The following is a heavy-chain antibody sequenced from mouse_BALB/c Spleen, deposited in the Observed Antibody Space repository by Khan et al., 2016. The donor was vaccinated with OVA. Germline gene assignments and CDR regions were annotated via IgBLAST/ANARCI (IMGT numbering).Heavy chain of an antibody. Sequence: LKQSGPGLVAPSQSLSITCSVSGSSLTSYGVHWVRQPPGKGLEWLGVIWAGGSTNYNSALMSRLRISKDNSKSQVFLKMNSLHTDDTATYFCARAYGSNLWFFDVWGAGTTVTVSS. J-gene: IGHJ1*01. CDR3: ARAYGSNLWFFDV. V-gene: IGHV2-9*02. D-gene: IGHD1-1*01. CDR1: GSSLTSYG. CDR2: IWAGGST.